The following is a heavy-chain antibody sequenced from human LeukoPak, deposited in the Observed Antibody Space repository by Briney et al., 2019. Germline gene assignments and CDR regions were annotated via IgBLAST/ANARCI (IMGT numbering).Heavy chain of an antibody. D-gene: IGHD3-9*01. CDR3: ARGVRYFDWLPHH. V-gene: IGHV4-34*01. Sequence: PSETLSLTCAVYGGSFSGYYWSWIRQPPGKGLEWIGEINHSGSTNYNPSLKSRVTISVDTSKNQFSLKLSSVTAADTAVYYCARGVRYFDWLPHHGGQGPLDTVSS. CDR2: INHSGST. J-gene: IGHJ4*02. CDR1: GGSFSGYY.